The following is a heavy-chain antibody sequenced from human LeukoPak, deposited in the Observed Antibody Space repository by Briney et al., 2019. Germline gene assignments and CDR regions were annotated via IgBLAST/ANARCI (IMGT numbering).Heavy chain of an antibody. V-gene: IGHV1-18*01. CDR3: ATYCSSTSCYAPQWAFDY. CDR2: ISAYNGNT. CDR1: GYTFTSYG. J-gene: IGHJ4*02. Sequence: GASLKVSCKASGYTFTSYGISWVRQAPGQGLEWMGWISAYNGNTNYAQKLQGRVTMPTDTSTSTAYMELRSLRSVDTAVYYCATYCSSTSCYAPQWAFDYWGQGTLVTVSS. D-gene: IGHD2-2*01.